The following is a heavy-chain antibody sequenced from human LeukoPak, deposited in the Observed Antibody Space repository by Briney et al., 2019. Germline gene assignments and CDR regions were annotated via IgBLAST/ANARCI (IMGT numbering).Heavy chain of an antibody. CDR3: AKAQGAGGRSFFDY. D-gene: IGHD3-16*01. J-gene: IGHJ4*02. V-gene: IGHV3-23*01. CDR1: GFTFSSYA. Sequence: GGSLRLSCAASGFTFSSYAMSWVRQAPGKGLEWVSAISGSGGSTYYADSVKGRSTISRDNSKNTLYLQMNSLRAEDTAVYYCAKAQGAGGRSFFDYWGQGTLVTVSS. CDR2: ISGSGGST.